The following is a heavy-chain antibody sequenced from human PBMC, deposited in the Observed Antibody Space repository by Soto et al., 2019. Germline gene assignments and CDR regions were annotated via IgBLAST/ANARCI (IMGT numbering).Heavy chain of an antibody. J-gene: IGHJ4*02. D-gene: IGHD5-18*01. CDR2: IYYIGST. CDR3: ATQRLLQLCLPFDY. CDR1: GGSISSSSYY. V-gene: IGHV4-39*01. Sequence: SETLSLTCTVSGGSISSSSYYWGWIRQPPGKGLEWIGSIYYIGSTDYNPSLKSRVTISADTSKNQFSLRLNSVTAADTAVYYCATQRLLQLCLPFDYWGQGTLVTVSS.